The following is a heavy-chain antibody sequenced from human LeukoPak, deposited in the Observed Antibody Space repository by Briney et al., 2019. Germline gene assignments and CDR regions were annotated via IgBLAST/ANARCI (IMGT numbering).Heavy chain of an antibody. CDR1: GFTFSSYG. Sequence: GGSLRLFCAASGFTFSSYGMHWVRQAPGKGLVWVAVIWYDGSNKYYADSVKGRFTISRDNSKNTLYLQMNSLRAEDTAVYYCARDGYGDYGNAFDIWGQGTMVTVSS. J-gene: IGHJ3*02. CDR3: ARDGYGDYGNAFDI. CDR2: IWYDGSNK. V-gene: IGHV3-33*01. D-gene: IGHD4-17*01.